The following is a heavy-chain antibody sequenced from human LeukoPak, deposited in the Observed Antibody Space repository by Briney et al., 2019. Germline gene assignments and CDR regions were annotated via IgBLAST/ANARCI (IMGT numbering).Heavy chain of an antibody. Sequence: GGSLRLSCAASGFTFSSYAMSWVRQAPGKGLEWVAVIWYDGSNKYYADSVKGRFTISRDNSKNTLYLQMNSLRAEDTAVYYCAKDALYCSSTSCYPGYFDYWGQGTLVTVSS. V-gene: IGHV3-33*06. CDR2: IWYDGSNK. CDR1: GFTFSSYA. D-gene: IGHD2-2*01. CDR3: AKDALYCSSTSCYPGYFDY. J-gene: IGHJ4*02.